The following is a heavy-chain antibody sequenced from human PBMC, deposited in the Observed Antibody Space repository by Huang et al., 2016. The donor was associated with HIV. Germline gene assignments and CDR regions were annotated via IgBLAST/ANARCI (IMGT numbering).Heavy chain of an antibody. CDR2: SIPIVGTA. D-gene: IGHD6-6*01. CDR1: GGTFSTYA. J-gene: IGHJ6*02. V-gene: IGHV1-69*01. CDR3: ARGRTRSSLYDSYYGLDV. Sequence: QVQLVQSGAEVKKPGSSVKVSCKASGGTFSTYAISWVRQAPGQGLEWMGGSIPIVGTANYAQKFQGTVTITADEFTSTADMELSSLRSEDTALYYCARGRTRSSLYDSYYGLDVWGQGTTVTVSS.